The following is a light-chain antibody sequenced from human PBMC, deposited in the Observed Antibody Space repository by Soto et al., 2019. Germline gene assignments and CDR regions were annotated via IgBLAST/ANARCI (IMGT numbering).Light chain of an antibody. CDR2: DAS. CDR1: QSVSRY. V-gene: IGKV3-11*01. CDR3: QQRSSWPPWT. J-gene: IGKJ1*01. Sequence: EIVLTQSLATLSLSPGERATLSCRASQSVSRYLAWYQQKPGQAPRLLIYDASNRATGIPARFSGSGSGTDLTLTIRSLEPEDFAVYYCQQRSSWPPWTFGQGTKVEIK.